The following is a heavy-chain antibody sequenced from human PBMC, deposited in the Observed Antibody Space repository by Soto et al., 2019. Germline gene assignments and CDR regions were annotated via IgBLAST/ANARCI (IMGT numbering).Heavy chain of an antibody. V-gene: IGHV3-15*01. CDR3: TTDLGGSYYYYYYGMDV. CDR2: IKSKTDGGTT. J-gene: IGHJ6*02. CDR1: GFTFSNAW. Sequence: GGSLRLSCAASGFTFSNAWMSWVRQAPGKGLEWVGLIKSKTDGGTTDYAAPVKGRFTISRDDSKNTLYLQMNSLKTEDTAVYYCTTDLGGSYYYYYYGMDVWGQGTTVTVSS. D-gene: IGHD1-26*01.